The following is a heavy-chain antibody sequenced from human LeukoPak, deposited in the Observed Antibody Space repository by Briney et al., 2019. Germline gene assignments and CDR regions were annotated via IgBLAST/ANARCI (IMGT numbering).Heavy chain of an antibody. Sequence: GGSLRLSCAASGFTFSSYAMTWVRQPPGKGLEGVSSITGSTGSTYYADSVKGRFTISRDNSKNTPHLQMNSLRAEDTAVYYCARDRGSSWYDYFDYWGQGTLVTVSS. J-gene: IGHJ4*02. V-gene: IGHV3-23*01. D-gene: IGHD6-13*01. CDR3: ARDRGSSWYDYFDY. CDR1: GFTFSSYA. CDR2: ITGSTGST.